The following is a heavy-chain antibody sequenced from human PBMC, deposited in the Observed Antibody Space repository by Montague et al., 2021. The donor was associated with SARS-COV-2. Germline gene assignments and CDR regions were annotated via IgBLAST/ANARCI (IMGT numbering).Heavy chain of an antibody. V-gene: IGHV3-30-3*01. D-gene: IGHD2-15*01. CDR3: ARDGSDWYLLTCAY. Sequence: SLRLSCAASGFTFRHSAMHWVRQAPGKGLEWVAIISYDGSDSNYADSVKGRFTISRDNSKNTLYLQINSLTAEDTAVYYCARDGSDWYLLTCAYWGQGTLVTVSS. CDR2: ISYDGSDS. CDR1: GFTFRHSA. J-gene: IGHJ4*02.